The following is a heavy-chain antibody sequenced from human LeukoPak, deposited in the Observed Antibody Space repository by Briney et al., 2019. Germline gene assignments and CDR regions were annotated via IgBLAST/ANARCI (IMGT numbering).Heavy chain of an antibody. CDR3: ARPHVSGSSGWVPYYFDY. V-gene: IGHV4-39*01. J-gene: IGHJ4*02. D-gene: IGHD6-19*01. Sequence: SETLSLTCTASGGSISSSSYYWGWIRQPPGKGLEWIGSIYYSGSTYYNPSLKSRVTISVDTSKNQFSLKLSSVTAADTAVYYCARPHVSGSSGWVPYYFDYWGQGTLVTVSS. CDR1: GGSISSSSYY. CDR2: IYYSGST.